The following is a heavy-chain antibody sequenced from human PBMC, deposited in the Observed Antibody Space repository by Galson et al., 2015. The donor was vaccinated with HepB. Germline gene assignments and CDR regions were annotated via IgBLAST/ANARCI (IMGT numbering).Heavy chain of an antibody. J-gene: IGHJ4*02. CDR3: ARADPTYYCSSLRCRYPGGDY. Sequence: SVKVSCKASGYTFTDYYIHWVRQAPGQGLEWMGWINPNSGGTNSGGTNYAQKFQGRVTMTRDTSMSTAYMELSGLSSDDTAVYFCARADPTYYCSSLRCRYPGGDYWGQGTLVTVSS. D-gene: IGHD2-2*01. CDR1: GYTFTDYY. CDR2: INPNSGGTNSGGT. V-gene: IGHV1-2*02.